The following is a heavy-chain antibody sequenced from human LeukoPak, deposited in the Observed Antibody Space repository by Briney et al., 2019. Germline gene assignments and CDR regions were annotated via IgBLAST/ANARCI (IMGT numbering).Heavy chain of an antibody. J-gene: IGHJ6*02. CDR1: GYTFTGYY. Sequence: ASVKVSCKASGYTFTGYYMHWVRQAPGQGLEWMGWINPNSGGTNYAQKFQGWVTMTRDTSISTAYMELSRLRSDDTAVYYCARVRGGGSYFRPQGYYGMDVWGQGTTVTVSS. V-gene: IGHV1-2*04. CDR2: INPNSGGT. D-gene: IGHD1-26*01. CDR3: ARVRGGGSYFRPQGYYGMDV.